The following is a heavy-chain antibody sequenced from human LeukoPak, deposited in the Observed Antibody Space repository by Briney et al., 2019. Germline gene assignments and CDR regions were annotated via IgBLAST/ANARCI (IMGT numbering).Heavy chain of an antibody. J-gene: IGHJ6*02. CDR2: MSGSGGST. Sequence: GGSLRLSCAASGFTFSSYAMSWVRQAPGKGLEWVSSMSGSGGSTYYADSVKGRFTISRDDSKNTLYLQMNSLRAEDTAVYYCARVRYGELDVWGQGATVTVSS. D-gene: IGHD4-17*01. CDR3: ARVRYGELDV. CDR1: GFTFSSYA. V-gene: IGHV3-23*01.